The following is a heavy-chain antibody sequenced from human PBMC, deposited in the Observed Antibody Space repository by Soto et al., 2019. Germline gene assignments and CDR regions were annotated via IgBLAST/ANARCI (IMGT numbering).Heavy chain of an antibody. D-gene: IGHD1-1*01. CDR1: GGSFSGYY. V-gene: IGHV4-34*01. J-gene: IGHJ5*02. Sequence: PSETLSLTCAVYGGSFSGYYWSWIRQPPGKGLEWIGEINHSGSTNYNPSLKSRVTISVDTSKNQFSLKLSSVTAADTAVYYCAREFTVLPGAGGDSVKYNFDHWGQGTLVTVSS. CDR3: AREFTVLPGAGGDSVKYNFDH. CDR2: INHSGST.